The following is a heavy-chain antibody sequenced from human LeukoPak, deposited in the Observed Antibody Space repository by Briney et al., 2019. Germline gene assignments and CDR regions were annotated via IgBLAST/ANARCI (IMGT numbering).Heavy chain of an antibody. D-gene: IGHD3-10*01. CDR1: GFTFSSYG. J-gene: IGHJ3*02. CDR3: AREFTTKVRGANDAFDI. V-gene: IGHV3-33*01. CDR2: IWYDGSKK. Sequence: GGSLRLSCVASGFTFSSYGMHWVRQAPGKGLEWVAVIWYDGSKKYYADSVKGRFTISRDNSKNTLYMQMNSLRAEDTAVYYCAREFTTKVRGANDAFDIWGQGTMVTVSS.